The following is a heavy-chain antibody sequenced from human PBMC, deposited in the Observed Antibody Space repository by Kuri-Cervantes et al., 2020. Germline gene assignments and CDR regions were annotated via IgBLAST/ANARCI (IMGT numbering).Heavy chain of an antibody. D-gene: IGHD6-13*01. V-gene: IGHV1-2*02. J-gene: IGHJ6*02. Sequence: ASVKVSCKASGYTFTGYYMHWVRQAPGQGLEWMGWINPNSGGTNYAQKFQGRATMTRDTSISTAYMELSRLRSDDTAVYYCARDRIAAAGDYYYYYGMDVWGQGTTVTVSS. CDR1: GYTFTGYY. CDR2: INPNSGGT. CDR3: ARDRIAAAGDYYYYYGMDV.